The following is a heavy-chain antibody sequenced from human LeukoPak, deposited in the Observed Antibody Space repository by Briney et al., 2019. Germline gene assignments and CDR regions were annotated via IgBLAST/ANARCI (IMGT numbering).Heavy chain of an antibody. Sequence: GGSLRLSCAASGFTFSSYWMSWVRQAPGKGLEWVANIKQDGSEKYYVDSVKGRFTISRDNAKNSLYLQMNSLRAEDTAVYYCARDRRSDFWSCYPPSLFDHWGQGTLVTVSS. CDR1: GFTFSSYW. V-gene: IGHV3-7*01. D-gene: IGHD3-3*01. CDR2: IKQDGSEK. J-gene: IGHJ4*02. CDR3: ARDRRSDFWSCYPPSLFDH.